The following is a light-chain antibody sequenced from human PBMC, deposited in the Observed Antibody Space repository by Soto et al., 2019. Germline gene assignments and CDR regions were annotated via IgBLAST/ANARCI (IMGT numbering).Light chain of an antibody. CDR2: DAS. J-gene: IGKJ2*01. Sequence: DIQMTQFPSTLSASVGDRVTITCRASQTTNTGLAWYQQKPGTAPKLLIYDASRLEGGVPSRFSASGSGTEFTLTISGLQADDLATYECQHYISYPYTFHQGTEVEIK. CDR1: QTTNTG. CDR3: QHYISYPYT. V-gene: IGKV1-5*01.